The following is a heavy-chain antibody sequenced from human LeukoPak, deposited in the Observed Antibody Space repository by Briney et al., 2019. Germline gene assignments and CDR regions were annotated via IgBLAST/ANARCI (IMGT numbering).Heavy chain of an antibody. CDR2: ISGSGGST. V-gene: IGHV3-23*01. Sequence: GGSLRLSCAASGFTFSSYAMSWVRQAPGKGLEWVSAISGSGGSTYYADSVKGRFTIPRDNSKNTLYLQMNSLRAEDTAVYYCAKDRGDSAPAYDAFDIWGQGTMVTVSS. D-gene: IGHD2-21*01. CDR1: GFTFSSYA. CDR3: AKDRGDSAPAYDAFDI. J-gene: IGHJ3*02.